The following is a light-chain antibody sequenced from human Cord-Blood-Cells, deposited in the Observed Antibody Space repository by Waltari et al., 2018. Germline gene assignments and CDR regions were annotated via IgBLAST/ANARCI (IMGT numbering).Light chain of an antibody. V-gene: IGLV2-11*01. CDR1: SSDVGGYNY. Sequence: QSALTQPRSVSGSPGQSVPISCPGTSSDVGGYNYFSWYQQHPGKAPKLMIYDVSKRPSGVPDRFSGSKSGNTASLTISGLQAEDEADYYCCSYAGSYTFVVFGGGTKLTVL. CDR2: DVS. J-gene: IGLJ2*01. CDR3: CSYAGSYTFVV.